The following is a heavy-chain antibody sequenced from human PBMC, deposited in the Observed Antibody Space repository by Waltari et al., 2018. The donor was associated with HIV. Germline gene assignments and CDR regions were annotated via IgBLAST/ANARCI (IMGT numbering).Heavy chain of an antibody. CDR1: GGSISSISYC. Sequence: HLQLQESGPGLVKPSETLSLTCTVSGGSISSISYCWGWIRQPPGNGLEWIGSIYYSGSTYYTPSPKSRVTTSVDTSKNQFSLKLSSVTAADTAVYYCARPPTNWGQGTLVTVSS. CDR2: IYYSGST. J-gene: IGHJ4*02. V-gene: IGHV4-39*01. CDR3: ARPPTN. D-gene: IGHD2-2*01.